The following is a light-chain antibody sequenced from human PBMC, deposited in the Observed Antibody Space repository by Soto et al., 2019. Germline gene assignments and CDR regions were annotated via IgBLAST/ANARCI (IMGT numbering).Light chain of an antibody. CDR3: QQANSFPFA. V-gene: IGKV1-12*02. J-gene: IGKJ3*01. CDR2: GAS. Sequence: DIQMTQSPSSVSASVGDRVTFTCRASQDIHTWLAWYQQKPGKAPNLLIYGASTLQSGVPSRFSASGSGRDFTLTISSLQPEDFATYYCQQANSFPFAFGPGTKVDFK. CDR1: QDIHTW.